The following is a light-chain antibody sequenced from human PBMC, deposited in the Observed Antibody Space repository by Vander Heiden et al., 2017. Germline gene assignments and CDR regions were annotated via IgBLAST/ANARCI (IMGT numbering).Light chain of an antibody. CDR2: AAS. CDR1: QSLSNY. Sequence: DIQMTQSPSSLSASVGAGVTITCRASQSLSNYLEWYQQKPGRAPKLLIYAASGLQSGVASRFSGSGAGTDFTLTISSLQPEDVATYYCQQTYNTPRTFGQGTKVEIK. CDR3: QQTYNTPRT. V-gene: IGKV1-39*01. J-gene: IGKJ1*01.